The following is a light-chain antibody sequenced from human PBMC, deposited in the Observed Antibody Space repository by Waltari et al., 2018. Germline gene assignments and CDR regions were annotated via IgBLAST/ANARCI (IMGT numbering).Light chain of an antibody. V-gene: IGLV1-47*01. Sequence: QSVLTQPPSASGTPGQRVTISCSGSNSNIGSNPVSWYQQFPGTAPKLVIYKNEQRPSGAPDRFSAAKSGPAASLAISGLRSEDEADYYCAAWDDSPIGQVFGGGTKVTVL. CDR2: KNE. CDR3: AAWDDSPIGQV. CDR1: NSNIGSNP. J-gene: IGLJ3*02.